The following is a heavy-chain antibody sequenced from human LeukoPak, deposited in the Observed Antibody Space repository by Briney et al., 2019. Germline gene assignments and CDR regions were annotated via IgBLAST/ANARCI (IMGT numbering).Heavy chain of an antibody. CDR1: RYTFTSYY. CDR2: INPSGGST. Sequence: ASVKVSCKASRYTFTSYYMHWVRQAPGQGLEWMGVINPSGGSTSYAQKFQGRVTMTRDTSTSTVYMELSSLRSEDTAVYYCARGVQLGAFDIWGQGTMVTVSS. CDR3: ARGVQLGAFDI. J-gene: IGHJ3*02. D-gene: IGHD1-1*01. V-gene: IGHV1-46*01.